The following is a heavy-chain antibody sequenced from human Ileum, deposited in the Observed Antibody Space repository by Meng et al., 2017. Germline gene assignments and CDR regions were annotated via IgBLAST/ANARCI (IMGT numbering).Heavy chain of an antibody. Sequence: SETLSLTCAVYGESFSGYYWSWIRQPPGKGLEWIGEINHSGSNNYNPSLKSRVTISVDTSKNQFSLKLSSVTAADTAVYYCARGGMVRGVIIPIPYYFDYWGQGTLVTVSS. D-gene: IGHD3-10*01. V-gene: IGHV4-34*01. CDR2: INHSGSN. CDR1: GESFSGYY. J-gene: IGHJ4*02. CDR3: ARGGMVRGVIIPIPYYFDY.